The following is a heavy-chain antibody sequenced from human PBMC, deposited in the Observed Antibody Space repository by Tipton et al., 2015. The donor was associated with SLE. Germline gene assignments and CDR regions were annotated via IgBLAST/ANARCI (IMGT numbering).Heavy chain of an antibody. D-gene: IGHD3-10*01. CDR2: ISSSGST. J-gene: IGHJ4*02. V-gene: IGHV4-39*07. CDR3: ARRGRSAWFPGV. CDR1: GGSINSSTSF. Sequence: TLSLTCTVSGGSINSSTSFWAWIRQPPGKGLEWIASISSSGSTDHNPSLRSRVSISLDTSKNQFSLRLTSATAADTAVYYCARRGRSAWFPGVWGQGTLVTVSS.